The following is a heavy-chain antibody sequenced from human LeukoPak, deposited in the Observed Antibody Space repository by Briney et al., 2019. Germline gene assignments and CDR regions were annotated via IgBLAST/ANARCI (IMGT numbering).Heavy chain of an antibody. CDR1: GYSISSGYY. CDR2: TYHSGST. D-gene: IGHD3-3*01. J-gene: IGHJ4*02. CDR3: AINVAVGHYDFWSGTGEPFDY. V-gene: IGHV4-38-2*02. Sequence: SETLSLTCTVSGYSISSGYYWGWIRQPPGKGLEWIGSTYHSGSTYYNHSLKSRVTISVDTSKNPFSLKVSSVTAADTAVYYCAINVAVGHYDFWSGTGEPFDYWGQGTLVTVSS.